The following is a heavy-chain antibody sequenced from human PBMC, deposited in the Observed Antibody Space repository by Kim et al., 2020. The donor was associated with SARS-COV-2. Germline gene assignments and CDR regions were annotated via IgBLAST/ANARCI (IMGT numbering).Heavy chain of an antibody. J-gene: IGHJ5*02. Sequence: SETLSLTCAIYGGSFNANYWSWIRQPPGKGLEWIGQINYRGSTNYSPSLKSRVSISIDTSKTQFSLNLNSVTAADTAIYYCARDVRCDGGDCPPWGQGTL. V-gene: IGHV4-34*01. CDR2: INYRGST. CDR1: GGSFNANY. CDR3: ARDVRCDGGDCPP. D-gene: IGHD2-21*02.